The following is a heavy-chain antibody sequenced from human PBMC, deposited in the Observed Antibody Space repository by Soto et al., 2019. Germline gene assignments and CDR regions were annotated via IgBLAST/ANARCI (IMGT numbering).Heavy chain of an antibody. J-gene: IGHJ4*02. D-gene: IGHD3-22*01. CDR2: ISGSGGST. V-gene: IGHV3-23*01. Sequence: LRLSCAASGFTSSSYAMSWVRQAPGKGLEWVSAISGSGGSTYYADSVKGRFTISRDNSKNTLYLQMNSLRAEDTAVYYCAKGLYYYDSSGYFHYFDYWGQGTLVTVSS. CDR1: GFTSSSYA. CDR3: AKGLYYYDSSGYFHYFDY.